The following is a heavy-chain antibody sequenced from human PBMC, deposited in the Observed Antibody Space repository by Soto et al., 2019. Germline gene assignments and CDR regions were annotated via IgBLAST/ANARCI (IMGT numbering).Heavy chain of an antibody. Sequence: EVQLLESGGGLEQPGGSLRLSCAASGFTFSTFGMSWVRQAPGKGLEWVSGISDSGGNTYYADSVKGRFTISRDNSKDTLLLQINRLGAEDTAVYFCAKDQGWLSVYWGQGTQVSVSS. J-gene: IGHJ4*02. CDR2: ISDSGGNT. CDR1: GFTFSTFG. CDR3: AKDQGWLSVY. V-gene: IGHV3-23*01. D-gene: IGHD5-12*01.